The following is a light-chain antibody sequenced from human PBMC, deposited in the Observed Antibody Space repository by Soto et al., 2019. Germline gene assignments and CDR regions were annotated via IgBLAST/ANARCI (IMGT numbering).Light chain of an antibody. V-gene: IGKV4-1*01. J-gene: IGKJ4*01. CDR1: QSVFSNSKNRNH. Sequence: DIVMTQSPDSLAVSLGERATIKCKSSQSVFSNSKNRNHLSWYQHKPGQPPKLLIYCATTRESVVPDRFSGRGSVTEFTLTVSGRLAEDVAISYCLQYFRSPITFGGGTKVDIK. CDR2: CAT. CDR3: LQYFRSPIT.